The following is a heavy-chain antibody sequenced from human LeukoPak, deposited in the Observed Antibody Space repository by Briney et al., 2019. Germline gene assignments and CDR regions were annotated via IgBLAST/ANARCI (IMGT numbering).Heavy chain of an antibody. CDR1: GYTFTSYY. CDR3: ARGSTVSSGWYYYYYMDV. Sequence: GASVKVSCKASGYTFTSYYMHWVRQAPGQGLEGMGGINPIFGTANYAQKFQGRVTITADESTSTAYMELSSLRSEDTAVYYCARGSTVSSGWYYYYYMDVWGKGTTVTISS. CDR2: INPIFGTA. J-gene: IGHJ6*03. V-gene: IGHV1-69*13. D-gene: IGHD6-19*01.